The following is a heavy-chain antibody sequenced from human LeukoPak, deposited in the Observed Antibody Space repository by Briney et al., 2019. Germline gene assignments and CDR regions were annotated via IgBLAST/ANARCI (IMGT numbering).Heavy chain of an antibody. J-gene: IGHJ5*02. V-gene: IGHV4-39*07. Sequence: SETLSLTCTVSGGSISSSSYYWGWIRQPPGKGLEWIGSIYYSGSTNYNPSLKSRVTISVDTSKNQFSLKLSSVTASDTAVYYCARRNYDYVWGSYRYNFRFDPWGQGTLVTVSS. CDR3: ARRNYDYVWGSYRYNFRFDP. D-gene: IGHD3-16*02. CDR1: GGSISSSSYY. CDR2: IYYSGST.